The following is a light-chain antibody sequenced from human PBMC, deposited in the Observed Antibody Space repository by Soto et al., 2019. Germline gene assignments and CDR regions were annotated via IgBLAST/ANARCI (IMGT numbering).Light chain of an antibody. CDR3: SSYISSSVV. CDR2: DVS. Sequence: QSALTQPASVSGSPGQSITFSCTGSSSDVAGYNYVSWYQQHPGKAPKLMIYDVSHRPSGVSNRFSGSKSGNTASLTISGLQAEDEADYYCSSYISSSVVFGGGTQLTVL. J-gene: IGLJ2*01. V-gene: IGLV2-14*01. CDR1: SSDVAGYNY.